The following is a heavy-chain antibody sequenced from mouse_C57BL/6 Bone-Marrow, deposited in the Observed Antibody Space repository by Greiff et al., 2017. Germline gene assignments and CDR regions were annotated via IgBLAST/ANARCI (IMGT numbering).Heavy chain of an antibody. CDR3: ADGYYYFDY. J-gene: IGHJ2*01. D-gene: IGHD2-3*01. CDR2: IHPNSGST. Sequence: QVQLQQPGAELVKPGASVKLSCKASGYTFTGYWMHWVKQRPGQGLEWIGMIHPNSGSTNYNEKFQRKATLTVDKSSSTAYMQLSSLTSEDSAVYYCADGYYYFDYWGQGTTLTVSS. V-gene: IGHV1-64*01. CDR1: GYTFTGYW.